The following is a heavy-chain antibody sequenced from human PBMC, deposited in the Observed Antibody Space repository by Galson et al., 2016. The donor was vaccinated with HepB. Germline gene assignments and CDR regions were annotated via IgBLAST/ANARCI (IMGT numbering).Heavy chain of an antibody. V-gene: IGHV3-7*01. CDR3: ARDRRAYCGSDCPLGD. D-gene: IGHD2-21*02. Sequence: SLRLSCAASGFTLSSYWMTWVRQAPGRGLEWVANINHDGSETYYVDSVKGQFIISRDNTNNTVYLQMNGLSAHDTAVYYCARDRRAYCGSDCPLGDWGQGTLVTVSS. CDR1: GFTLSSYW. J-gene: IGHJ1*01. CDR2: INHDGSET.